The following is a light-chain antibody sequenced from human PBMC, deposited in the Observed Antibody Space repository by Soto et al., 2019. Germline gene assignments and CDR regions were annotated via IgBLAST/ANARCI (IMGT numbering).Light chain of an antibody. CDR1: QSVNNN. CDR2: SAS. Sequence: EIVMTQSPVTLSVSPGERATLSCTASQSVNNNVAWYQQKPGHTPRLLIYSASIGATGTPARFSGSGSGSDFTLTISSLQSEDFAVYYCQQRSNWLFGPGTKVDIK. V-gene: IGKV3-15*01. CDR3: QQRSNWL. J-gene: IGKJ3*01.